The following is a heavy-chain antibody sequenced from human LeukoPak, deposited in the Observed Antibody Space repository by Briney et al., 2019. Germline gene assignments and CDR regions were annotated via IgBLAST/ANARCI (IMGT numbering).Heavy chain of an antibody. V-gene: IGHV3-30*02. J-gene: IGHJ6*03. D-gene: IGHD3-10*01. CDR3: AKRSRGYMDV. Sequence: GGSLRLSRAASGFTFSSYDMHWVRQAPGKGLEWVTFIQYDGTNKYADSVKGRFTVSRDNSKTTLYLQMNSLRAEDTAVYYCAKRSRGYMDVWGKGTTVTMSS. CDR2: IQYDGTNK. CDR1: GFTFSSYD.